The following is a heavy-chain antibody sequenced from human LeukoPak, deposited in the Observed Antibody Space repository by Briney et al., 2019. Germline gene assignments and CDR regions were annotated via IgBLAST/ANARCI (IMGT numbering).Heavy chain of an antibody. CDR2: ISYDGSNK. CDR3: ARGIRPFDP. V-gene: IGHV3-30-3*01. J-gene: IGHJ5*02. CDR1: GFTFSSYA. D-gene: IGHD2-21*01. Sequence: GGSLRLSCAASGFTFSSYAMHWVRQAPGKGLEWVAVISYDGSNKYYADSVKGRFTISRDNSKNTLYLQMNSLRAEDTAVYYCARGIRPFDPWGQGTLVTVSS.